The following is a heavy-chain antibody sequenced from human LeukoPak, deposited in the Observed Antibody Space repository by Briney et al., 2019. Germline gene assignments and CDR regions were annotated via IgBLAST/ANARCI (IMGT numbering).Heavy chain of an antibody. V-gene: IGHV3-21*01. D-gene: IGHD5-18*01. CDR2: ISSSSGYI. J-gene: IGHJ6*02. CDR1: GFSLSNYW. CDR3: ARDSGYSYGSSDV. Sequence: PGGSLRLSCAASGFSLSNYWMNWVRQAPGKGLEWVSFISSSSGYIYYADSVKGRFTISRDNAKNSLYLQMNSLRAEDTAVYYCARDSGYSYGSSDVWGQGTTVTVSS.